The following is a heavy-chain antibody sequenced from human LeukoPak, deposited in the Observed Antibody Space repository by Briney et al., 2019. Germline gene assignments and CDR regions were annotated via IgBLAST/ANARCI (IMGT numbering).Heavy chain of an antibody. V-gene: IGHV1-2*02. Sequence: ASVKVSCKASGYTFTGYYMHWVRQAPGQGLEWMGWINPGSGGTNFAQKFQGRVTMTRDMSISTAYMELSRLRSDDTAVYYCGRDFRDSLDYWGQGTLVTVSS. CDR3: GRDFRDSLDY. CDR2: INPGSGGT. J-gene: IGHJ4*02. CDR1: GYTFTGYY.